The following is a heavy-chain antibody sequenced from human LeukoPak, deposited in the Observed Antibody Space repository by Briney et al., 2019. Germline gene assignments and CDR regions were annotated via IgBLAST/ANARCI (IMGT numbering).Heavy chain of an antibody. V-gene: IGHV3-53*01. CDR3: ATRKSRYGGDY. CDR2: IYSGGGT. D-gene: IGHD3-10*01. CDR1: GFTVSSNY. J-gene: IGHJ4*02. Sequence: GGSLRLSCAASGFTVSSNYMTWVRQAPGKGLEWVSVIYSGGGTYYADSVKGRFTISRDNSKNTLYLQMNSPRAEDTAVYYCATRKSRYGGDYWGQGTLVTVSS.